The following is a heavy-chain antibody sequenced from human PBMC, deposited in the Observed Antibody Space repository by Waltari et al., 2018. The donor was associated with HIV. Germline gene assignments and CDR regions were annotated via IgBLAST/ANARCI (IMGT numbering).Heavy chain of an antibody. CDR1: GYTFTGYY. D-gene: IGHD3-10*01. Sequence: QVQLVQSGAEVKKPGASVTVSCKASGYTFTGYYMHWVRQAPGQGLEWMGGINPNSGGTNYAQKFQGRVTMTRETSSSTAYMELSRLRSDDTAVYYCARSYYGSGNWFDPWGQGTLVTVSS. J-gene: IGHJ5*02. CDR2: INPNSGGT. CDR3: ARSYYGSGNWFDP. V-gene: IGHV1-2*02.